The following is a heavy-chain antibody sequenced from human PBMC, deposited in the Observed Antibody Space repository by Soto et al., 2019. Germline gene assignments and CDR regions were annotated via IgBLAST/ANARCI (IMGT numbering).Heavy chain of an antibody. Sequence: SETLSLTGTDSNGSISPNYWSWIRQPPGKGLEWIGYIYFAGTTTYNPSLKSRVTISLDASKNRFSLRLTSVTAADTAVYYCARLGAYFQALDSWGQGTLVTVSS. CDR1: NGSISPNY. CDR2: IYFAGTT. J-gene: IGHJ4*02. V-gene: IGHV4-59*08. CDR3: ARLGAYFQALDS. D-gene: IGHD3-16*01.